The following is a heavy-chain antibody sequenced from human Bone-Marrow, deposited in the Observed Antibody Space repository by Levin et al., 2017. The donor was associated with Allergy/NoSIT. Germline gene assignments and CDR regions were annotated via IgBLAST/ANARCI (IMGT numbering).Heavy chain of an antibody. V-gene: IGHV4-4*02. D-gene: IGHD3-16*01. J-gene: IGHJ4*02. CDR3: AKLGSISVFRGTDVMTSPVFDY. CDR1: NDSISNSNW. Sequence: SETLSLTCAVSNDSISNSNWWTWVRQPPGKGLEWIGEIHHSGSTNYNPSLKSRVVISVDKSKNQISLTLSSVSAADTAVYYCAKLGSISVFRGTDVMTSPVFDYWGPGSLVTASS. CDR2: IHHSGST.